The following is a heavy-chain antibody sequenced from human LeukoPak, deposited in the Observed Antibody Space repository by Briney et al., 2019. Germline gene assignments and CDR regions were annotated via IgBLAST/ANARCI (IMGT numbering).Heavy chain of an antibody. Sequence: GGSLRLSCAASGFTFSSYSMNWVRQAPGKGLEWVSSISSSSSYIYYGDSVKGRCTISRDNAKKSLYLQMNSLRAEDTAVYYCARDQGVYCSGGSCTAFDIWGQGTMVTVSS. CDR1: GFTFSSYS. CDR3: ARDQGVYCSGGSCTAFDI. V-gene: IGHV3-21*01. CDR2: ISSSSSYI. J-gene: IGHJ3*02. D-gene: IGHD2-15*01.